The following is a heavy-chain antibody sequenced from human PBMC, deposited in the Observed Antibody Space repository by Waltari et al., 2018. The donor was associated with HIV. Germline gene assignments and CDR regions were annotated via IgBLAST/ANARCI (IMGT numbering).Heavy chain of an antibody. Sequence: EVQLVESGGGLVQPGGSLRLSCAASGFTFSSYWMHWVRQAPGKGMVWVSRINRDGSSKSYADSVKGRVTISRDNAKNTRYLQMNSLRAEDTAVYYCARDRSPCYGGGGSDYWGQGTLVTVSS. CDR3: ARDRSPCYGGGGSDY. CDR2: INRDGSSK. D-gene: IGHD4-17*01. CDR1: GFTFSSYW. V-gene: IGHV3-74*01. J-gene: IGHJ4*02.